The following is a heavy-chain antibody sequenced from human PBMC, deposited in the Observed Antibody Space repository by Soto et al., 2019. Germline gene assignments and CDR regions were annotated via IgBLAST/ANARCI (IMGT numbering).Heavy chain of an antibody. CDR1: GFTFSSYG. CDR2: IWYDGSNK. J-gene: IGHJ4*02. Sequence: GGSLRLSCAASGFTFSSYGMHWVRQAPGKGLEWVAVIWYDGSNKYYADSVKGRFTISRDNSKNTLYLQMNSLRAEDTAVYYCARDLGKQWLGCFDYWGQGTLVTVSS. D-gene: IGHD6-19*01. V-gene: IGHV3-33*01. CDR3: ARDLGKQWLGCFDY.